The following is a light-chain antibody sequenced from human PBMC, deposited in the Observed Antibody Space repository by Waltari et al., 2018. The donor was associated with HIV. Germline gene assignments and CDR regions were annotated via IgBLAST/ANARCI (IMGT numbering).Light chain of an antibody. V-gene: IGKV3-15*01. J-gene: IGKJ4*01. CDR3: QQYDNWPPD. CDR1: QSVNNN. Sequence: EVVMTQSPPNLSELLGVRATLSCSASQSVNNNLAWYQQKPGQSPWLLLYSVSTRASVLPARFSGSGSGTEFTLTISSLQSEYFAAYYCQQYDNWPPDFGGGTKVEIK. CDR2: SVS.